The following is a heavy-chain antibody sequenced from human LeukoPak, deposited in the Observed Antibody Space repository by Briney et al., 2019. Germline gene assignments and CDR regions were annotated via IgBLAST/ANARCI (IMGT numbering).Heavy chain of an antibody. Sequence: SETLSLTCNVSGGSISRYHWNWIRQPAGKGLEWIGRIYSSGSTNYNPSLKSRVTMSVDTSKNQFSLKLNSMTAADTAVYYCAREDHFTRSIGDWFDPWRQGTLVTVSS. D-gene: IGHD2-2*01. J-gene: IGHJ5*02. CDR3: AREDHFTRSIGDWFDP. CDR1: GGSISRYH. CDR2: IYSSGST. V-gene: IGHV4-4*07.